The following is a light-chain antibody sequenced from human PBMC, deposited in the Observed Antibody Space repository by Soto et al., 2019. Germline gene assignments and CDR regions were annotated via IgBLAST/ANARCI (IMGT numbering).Light chain of an antibody. V-gene: IGKV1-8*01. Sequence: AIRMTPSPSSFSASTGDRVTITCRPSQGISSYSAWYQQKPRKAPKLLISAASILKSGVASRFSGSGSGTDLILTISCMQSDDFATYYCQQYYSYPVTCGTGTKVDIK. CDR3: QQYYSYPVT. CDR1: QGISSY. CDR2: AAS. J-gene: IGKJ3*01.